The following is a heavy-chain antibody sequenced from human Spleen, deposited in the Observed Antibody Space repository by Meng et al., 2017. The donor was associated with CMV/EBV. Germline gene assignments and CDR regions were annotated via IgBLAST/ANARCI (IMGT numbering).Heavy chain of an antibody. J-gene: IGHJ5*02. CDR1: GGSISSTNYY. Sequence: SETLSLTCTVSGGSISSTNYYWGWIRQPPGKGLEWIGTIHYSGSTYYNPSLKSLVTISIDTSMNQFSLEPSSVTAADTAVYYCARDGCGSTSCYVGAGNWFDPWGQGTLVTVSS. V-gene: IGHV4-39*07. D-gene: IGHD2-2*01. CDR2: IHYSGST. CDR3: ARDGCGSTSCYVGAGNWFDP.